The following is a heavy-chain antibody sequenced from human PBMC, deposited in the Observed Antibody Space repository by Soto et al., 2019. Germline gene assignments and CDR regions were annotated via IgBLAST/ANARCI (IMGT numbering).Heavy chain of an antibody. J-gene: IGHJ5*02. CDR2: IYYSGST. CDR3: ARHTQYYGSGWFDP. V-gene: IGHV4-39*01. D-gene: IGHD3-10*01. CDR1: GGSISSSSYY. Sequence: XXTLSLACTVSGGSISSSSYYWGSIRQPPGKGLEWIGSIYYSGSTYYNPSLKSRVTISVDTSKNQFSLKLSSVKAADTSVYYCARHTQYYGSGWFDPWGQGTLVTVS.